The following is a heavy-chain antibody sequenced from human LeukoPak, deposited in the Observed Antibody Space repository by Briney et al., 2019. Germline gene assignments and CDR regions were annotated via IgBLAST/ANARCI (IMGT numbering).Heavy chain of an antibody. CDR3: AKRPGSYTPPADY. V-gene: IGHV3-30*18. Sequence: GGSLRLSCAASGFTFSSYGMHWVRQAPGKGLEWVAVISYDGSNKYYADSVKGRFTISRDNSKNTLYLQMNSLRAEDTAVYYCAKRPGSYTPPADYWGQGTLVTVSS. J-gene: IGHJ4*02. CDR2: ISYDGSNK. D-gene: IGHD3-10*01. CDR1: GFTFSSYG.